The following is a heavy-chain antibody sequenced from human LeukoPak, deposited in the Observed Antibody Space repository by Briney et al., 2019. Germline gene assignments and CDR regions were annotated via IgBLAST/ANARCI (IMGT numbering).Heavy chain of an antibody. J-gene: IGHJ4*02. CDR2: ISGSGGST. V-gene: IGHV3-23*01. D-gene: IGHD3-10*01. CDR1: GFTFSSYA. CDR3: AKDRRAGRATYFDY. Sequence: GGSLRLSRAASGFTFSSYAMSWVRQAPGKGLEWVSAISGSGGSTYYADSVKGRFTISRDNSKNTLYLQMNSLRAEDTAVYYCAKDRRAGRATYFDYWGQGTLVTVSS.